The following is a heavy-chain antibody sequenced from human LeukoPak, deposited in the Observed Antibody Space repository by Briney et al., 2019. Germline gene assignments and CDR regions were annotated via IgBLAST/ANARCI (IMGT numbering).Heavy chain of an antibody. CDR3: ARGKTSDDIVEDAFDI. Sequence: GGSLRLSCAASGFSVNTNYMTWVRQAPGKGLEWVSVLYSGGGAYYADSVKDRFTISRDYSQNTLLLQMNSLRAEDTALYYCARGKTSDDIVEDAFDIWVQGTMVAVSS. V-gene: IGHV3-66*01. CDR2: LYSGGGA. J-gene: IGHJ3*02. CDR1: GFSVNTNY. D-gene: IGHD2-15*01.